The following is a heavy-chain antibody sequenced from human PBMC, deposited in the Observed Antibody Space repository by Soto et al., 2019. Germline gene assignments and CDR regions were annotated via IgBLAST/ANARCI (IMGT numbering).Heavy chain of an antibody. CDR2: ISYDGSNK. CDR1: GFTFSSYG. J-gene: IGHJ4*02. CDR3: AKDGGIVVVPAHFDY. Sequence: PGGSLRLSCAASGFTFSSYGMHWVRQAPGKGLEWVAVISYDGSNKYYADSVKGRFTISRDNSKNTLYLQMNSLRAEDTALYYCAKDGGIVVVPAHFDYWGQGTLVTVS. D-gene: IGHD2-2*01. V-gene: IGHV3-30*18.